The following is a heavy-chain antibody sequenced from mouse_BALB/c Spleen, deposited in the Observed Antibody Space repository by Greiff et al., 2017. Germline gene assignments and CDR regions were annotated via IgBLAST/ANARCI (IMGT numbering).Heavy chain of an antibody. CDR3: TRSRGNYDYYAMDY. Sequence: QVQLQQSGAELVKPGASVKLSCKASGYTFTSYYMYWVKQRPGQGLEWIGEINPSNGGTNFNEKFKSKATLTVDKSSSTAYMQLSSLTSEDSAVYYCTRSRGNYDYYAMDYWGQGTSVTVSS. D-gene: IGHD2-1*01. J-gene: IGHJ4*01. CDR2: INPSNGGT. CDR1: GYTFTSYY. V-gene: IGHV1S81*02.